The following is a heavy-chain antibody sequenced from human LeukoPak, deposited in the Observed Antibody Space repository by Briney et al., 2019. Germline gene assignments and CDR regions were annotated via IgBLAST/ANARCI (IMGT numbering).Heavy chain of an antibody. D-gene: IGHD6-13*01. CDR2: IIPIFGTA. CDR3: ARDSLQQLSLVGAFDI. CDR1: GYTFTGYY. V-gene: IGHV1-69*13. J-gene: IGHJ3*02. Sequence: VASVKVSCKASGYTFTGYYMHWVRQAPGQGLEWMGGIIPIFGTANYAQKFQGRVTITADESTSTAYMELSSLRSEDTAVYYCARDSLQQLSLVGAFDIWGQGTMVTVSS.